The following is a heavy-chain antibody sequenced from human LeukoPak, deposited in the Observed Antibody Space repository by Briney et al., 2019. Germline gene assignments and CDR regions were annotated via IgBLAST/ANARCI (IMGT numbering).Heavy chain of an antibody. CDR2: ISSIGSTI. Sequence: GGSLRLSCAASGFTFSTYTMNWVRQAPGKGLEWVSSISSIGSTIYYADSVKGRFTISRDNAKNSLYLQMNSLRAEDTAVYCCARDSGGYYYDSSGPDAFDIWGQGTMVTVSS. J-gene: IGHJ3*02. D-gene: IGHD3-22*01. CDR1: GFTFSTYT. V-gene: IGHV3-48*01. CDR3: ARDSGGYYYDSSGPDAFDI.